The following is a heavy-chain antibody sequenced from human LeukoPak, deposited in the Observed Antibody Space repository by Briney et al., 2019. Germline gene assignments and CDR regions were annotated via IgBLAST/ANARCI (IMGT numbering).Heavy chain of an antibody. D-gene: IGHD3-16*01. CDR1: GYTFTGYY. CDR2: INPNSGGT. Sequence: TSVKVSCKASGYTFTGYYMHWVRQAPGQGLEWMGWINPNSGGTNYAQKFQGGVTMTRDTSISTAYMELSRLRSDDTAVYYCASWGGVTDYYYYGMDVWGQGTTVTVSS. V-gene: IGHV1-2*02. J-gene: IGHJ6*02. CDR3: ASWGGVTDYYYYGMDV.